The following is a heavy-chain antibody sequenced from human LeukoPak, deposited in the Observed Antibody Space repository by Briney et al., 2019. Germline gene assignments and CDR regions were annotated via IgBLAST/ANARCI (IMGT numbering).Heavy chain of an antibody. CDR2: ISYDGSNK. J-gene: IGHJ3*02. D-gene: IGHD2-2*02. CDR3: ARDGVVPAAISDAFDI. Sequence: SGGSLRLSCAASGFTFSSYATHWVRQAPGKGLEWVAAISYDGSNKYYADSVKGRFTISRDNSKNTLYLQMNSLRAEDTAVYYCARDGVVPAAISDAFDIWGQGTMVTVSS. CDR1: GFTFSSYA. V-gene: IGHV3-30-3*01.